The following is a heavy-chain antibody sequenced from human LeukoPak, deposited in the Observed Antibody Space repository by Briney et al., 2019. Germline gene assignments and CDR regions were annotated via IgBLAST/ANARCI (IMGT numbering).Heavy chain of an antibody. Sequence: PGGSLRLSCVPSVLTLSSKYMKWVRQAPGRGLEGVSVIYSGGNTYYSDSVNGRFTISRDNFKNTLYLQMNSLRAEDTALYYCARDSGSGSGNFDYWGQGTLVTVSS. CDR2: IYSGGNT. CDR3: ARDSGSGSGNFDY. V-gene: IGHV3-53*01. D-gene: IGHD3-10*01. J-gene: IGHJ4*02. CDR1: VLTLSSKY.